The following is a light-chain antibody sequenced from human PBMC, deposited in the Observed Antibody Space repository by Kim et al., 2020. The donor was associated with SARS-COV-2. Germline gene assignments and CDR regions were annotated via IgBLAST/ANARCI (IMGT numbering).Light chain of an antibody. CDR2: RNN. CDR1: HQNVANQG. CDR3: SAWDSSLNEVI. Sequence: QTATRTCTGDHQNVANQGAAWLQQHPGHPPKLLFYRNNNRPSGISERFSASTSGNTASLTITGLQPEDEAVYYCSAWDSSLNEVIFGEGTQLTVL. V-gene: IGLV10-54*01. J-gene: IGLJ2*01.